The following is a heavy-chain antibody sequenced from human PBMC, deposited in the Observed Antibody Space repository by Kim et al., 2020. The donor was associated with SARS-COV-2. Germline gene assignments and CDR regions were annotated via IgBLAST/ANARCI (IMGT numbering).Heavy chain of an antibody. V-gene: IGHV3-33*01. D-gene: IGHD3-10*01. J-gene: IGHJ6*02. CDR3: ARTLVLSGYYGMDV. Sequence: YADSVKGRFTISRDNSKNTLYLQMNRLRAEDTAGYYCARTLVLSGYYGMDVWGQGTTVTVSS.